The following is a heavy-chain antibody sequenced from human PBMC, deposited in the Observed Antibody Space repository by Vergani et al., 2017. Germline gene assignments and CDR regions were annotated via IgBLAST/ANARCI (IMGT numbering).Heavy chain of an antibody. CDR2: IYYSGST. Sequence: QVQLQESGPGLVKPSGTLSLTCAVSGGSISSGGYYWSWIRQHPGKGLEWIGYIYYSGSTYYNPSLKSRVTISVDTSKNQFSLKLSSVTAAGTAVYYCARDYYGSGSYFDYWGQGTLVTVSS. CDR1: GGSISSGGYY. V-gene: IGHV4-31*11. J-gene: IGHJ4*02. D-gene: IGHD3-10*01. CDR3: ARDYYGSGSYFDY.